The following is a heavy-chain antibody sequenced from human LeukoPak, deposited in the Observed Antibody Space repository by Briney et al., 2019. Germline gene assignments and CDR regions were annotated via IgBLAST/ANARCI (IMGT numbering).Heavy chain of an antibody. CDR2: SAYDGSNK. D-gene: IGHD3-22*01. Sequence: GGSLRLSCTASGFTFGRYAMHWLRQAPGKGQEWVAVSAYDGSNKYSADSLKGQGRFTISRDNSKNTLFLEMNSLRPEDTAVYYCAKYAAAGAYDRHSEIDSWGQGTLVTVSS. CDR3: AKYAAAGAYDRHSEIDS. J-gene: IGHJ4*02. CDR1: GFTFGRYA. V-gene: IGHV3-30*18.